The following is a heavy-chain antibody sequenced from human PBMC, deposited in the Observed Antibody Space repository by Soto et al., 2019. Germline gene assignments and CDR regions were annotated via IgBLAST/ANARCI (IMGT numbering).Heavy chain of an antibody. CDR1: GGSFSGYY. J-gene: IGHJ5*02. CDR2: INHSGST. CDR3: ARGRSGYRYDYVAGNWFAP. D-gene: IGHD5-18*01. Sequence: SETLSLTCAVYGGSFSGYYWSWIRQPPGKGLEWIGEINHSGSTNYNPSLKSRVTISVDTSKNQFSLKLSSVTAADTAVYYCARGRSGYRYDYVAGNWFAPWGQGTLVPVSS. V-gene: IGHV4-34*01.